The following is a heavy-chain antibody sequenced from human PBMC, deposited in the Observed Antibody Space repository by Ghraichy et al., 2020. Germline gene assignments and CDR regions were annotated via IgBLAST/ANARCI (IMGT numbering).Heavy chain of an antibody. V-gene: IGHV4-39*01. J-gene: IGHJ4*02. CDR1: GGSISSSSYY. Sequence: SETLSLTCTVSGGSISSSSYYWGWIRQPPGKGLEWIGSIYYSGSTYYNPSLKSRVTISVDTSKNQFSLKLSSVTAADTAVYYCEVRQLVRSPLYYFDYWGQGTLVTVSS. D-gene: IGHD6-6*01. CDR2: IYYSGST. CDR3: EVRQLVRSPLYYFDY.